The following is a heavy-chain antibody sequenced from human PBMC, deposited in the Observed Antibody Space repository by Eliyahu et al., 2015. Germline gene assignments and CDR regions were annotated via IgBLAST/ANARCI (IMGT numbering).Heavy chain of an antibody. V-gene: IGHV4-61*02. D-gene: IGHD3-3*01. CDR1: GXSISSKTYS. CDR3: ARNDFWSGPNAAGYYMDV. Sequence: QVQLQESGPGLVKPSQTLSLTCTVSGXSISSKTYSWTWIRQSAGKRLEWIGRMYSSGNTKYNPSLKSRVTMSIDTSKNQFSLRLTSVTTADTAVYYCARNDFWSGPNAAGYYMDVWGTGTTITVSS. J-gene: IGHJ6*03. CDR2: MYSSGNT.